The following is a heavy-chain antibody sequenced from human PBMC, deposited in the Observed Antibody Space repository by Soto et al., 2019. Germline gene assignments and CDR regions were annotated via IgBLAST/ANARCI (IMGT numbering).Heavy chain of an antibody. CDR1: GGSMSTYY. J-gene: IGHJ5*02. CDR3: ARGEVLRYFDWLLFPWFDP. V-gene: IGHV4-59*12. Sequence: SETLSLTCTVSGGSMSTYYWSWIRQPPGKGLEWIGYIYYSGSTSYNPSLKSRVTISVDTSKNQFSLKLSSVTAADTAVYYCARGEVLRYFDWLLFPWFDPWGQGTLVTVSS. CDR2: IYYSGST. D-gene: IGHD3-9*01.